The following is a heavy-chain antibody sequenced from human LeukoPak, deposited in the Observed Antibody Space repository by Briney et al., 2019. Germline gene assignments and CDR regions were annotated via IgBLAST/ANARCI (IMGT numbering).Heavy chain of an antibody. CDR3: ARDLSGQQLEPDAFDI. CDR2: VRYDESTK. D-gene: IGHD6-13*01. V-gene: IGHV3-30*02. Sequence: GGSLRLSCAASGFTFSNYGMHWVRQAPGKGLEWVAFVRYDESTKFYADSVKGRFTISRDNSKNTLYLQMNSLRAEDTAVYYCARDLSGQQLEPDAFDIWGQGTMVTVSS. J-gene: IGHJ3*02. CDR1: GFTFSNYG.